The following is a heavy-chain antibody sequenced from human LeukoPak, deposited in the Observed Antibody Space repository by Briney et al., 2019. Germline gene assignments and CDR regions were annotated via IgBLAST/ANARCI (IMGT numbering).Heavy chain of an antibody. J-gene: IGHJ4*02. D-gene: IGHD3-10*01. CDR3: ARGGVDYYGSGTYYLMYYFDY. Sequence: GRSLRLSCAASGFTFSTYGMSWVRQAPGKGLEWVSGISGSGGASYYADSVKGRFTISRDDSHNTLYLQMNSLRAEDTAVYFCARGGVDYYGSGTYYLMYYFDYWGQGALVTVSS. CDR1: GFTFSTYG. CDR2: ISGSGGAS. V-gene: IGHV3-23*01.